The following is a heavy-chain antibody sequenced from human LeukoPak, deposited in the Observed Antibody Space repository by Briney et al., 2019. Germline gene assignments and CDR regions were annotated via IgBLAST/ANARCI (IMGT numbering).Heavy chain of an antibody. CDR2: IYYSGST. V-gene: IGHV4-59*01. CDR1: GDSISSYY. Sequence: SETLSLTCTVSGDSISSYYWSLIRQLPGNGLEWIGYIYYSGSTNYIPSLKSRVTISVDTSKNQLSLKLSSVTAADTAVYYCARARDYCSSTSCYGFDYWGQGTLVTVSS. CDR3: ARARDYCSSTSCYGFDY. D-gene: IGHD2-2*01. J-gene: IGHJ4*02.